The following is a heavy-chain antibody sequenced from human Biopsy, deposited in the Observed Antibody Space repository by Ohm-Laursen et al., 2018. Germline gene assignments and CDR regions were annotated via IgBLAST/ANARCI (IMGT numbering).Heavy chain of an antibody. CDR3: AREAAIIDPRTRAFDY. CDR2: LYNTGGT. V-gene: IGHV4-59*01. Sequence: SETLSLTCTVSGGSISSYQWTWIRQPPGKGLEWIGYLYNTGGTNYNPSLKSRVTISVDTSKNQFSLKLRSGTVADTAVYYCAREAAIIDPRTRAFDYWGQGTLATVSS. J-gene: IGHJ4*02. CDR1: GGSISSYQ. D-gene: IGHD6-25*01.